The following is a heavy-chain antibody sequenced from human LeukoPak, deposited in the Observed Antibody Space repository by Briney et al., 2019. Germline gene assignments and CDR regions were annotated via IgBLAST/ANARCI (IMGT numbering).Heavy chain of an antibody. J-gene: IGHJ6*03. CDR2: VSDSGST. V-gene: IGHV4-59*11. Sequence: SETLSLTCTVSGGSLSSHYWSWIRQPPGKGLEWIGYVSDSGSTNYNPSLKSRVTVSVDTSKDQFSLKLTSVTAADTAVYYCARTGSSWPPYYYYYMDVWGKGTTVTVSS. CDR1: GGSLSSHY. CDR3: ARTGSSWPPYYYYYMDV. D-gene: IGHD6-13*01.